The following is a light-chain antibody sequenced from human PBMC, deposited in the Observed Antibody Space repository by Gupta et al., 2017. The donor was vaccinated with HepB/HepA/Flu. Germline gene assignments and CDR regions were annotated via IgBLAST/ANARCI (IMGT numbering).Light chain of an antibody. Sequence: IVLTQSPGTLSLSPGERATLSCRASQSVSSSYLAWYQQKPGQAPRPLIYGASSRATGIPDRFSGSGSGTDFTLTISRLEPEDFAVYYCQQYGSSRCSFGQGTKLEIK. CDR3: QQYGSSRCS. CDR2: GAS. J-gene: IGKJ2*04. CDR1: QSVSSSY. V-gene: IGKV3-20*01.